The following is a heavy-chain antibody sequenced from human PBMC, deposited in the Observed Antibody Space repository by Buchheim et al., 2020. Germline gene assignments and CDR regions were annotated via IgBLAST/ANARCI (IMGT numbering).Heavy chain of an antibody. V-gene: IGHV3-23*01. Sequence: EVQLLESGGGLVQPGGSLRLSCAASGFTFSSYAMSWVRQAPGKGLEWVSAISGSGGSTYYADSVKGRFTISRANSKNTLYLQMNSLRAEDTAVYYCAKVKYYYDSSGYLFNWFDPWGQGTL. CDR3: AKVKYYYDSSGYLFNWFDP. D-gene: IGHD3-22*01. CDR2: ISGSGGST. CDR1: GFTFSSYA. J-gene: IGHJ5*02.